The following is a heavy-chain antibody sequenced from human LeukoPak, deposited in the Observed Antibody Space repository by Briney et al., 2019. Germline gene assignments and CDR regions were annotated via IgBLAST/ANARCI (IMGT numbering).Heavy chain of an antibody. J-gene: IGHJ4*02. CDR1: GGSFSGYY. CDR2: INHSGST. V-gene: IGHV4-34*01. Sequence: PSETLSLTCAVYGGSFSGYYWSSIRQPPEKGLEWIGKINHSGSTNYNPSLKSRVTISVDTSKNQFSLKVNSVTAADTAVYYCARDRYYYDSSGYSERFDYWGQGTLVTVSS. CDR3: ARDRYYYDSSGYSERFDY. D-gene: IGHD3-22*01.